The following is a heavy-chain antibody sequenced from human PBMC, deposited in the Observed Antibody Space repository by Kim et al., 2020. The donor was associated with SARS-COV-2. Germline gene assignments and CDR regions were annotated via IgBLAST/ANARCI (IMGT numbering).Heavy chain of an antibody. Sequence: DATRDRFTTARDNAKNALSLQMNSRGTEDTGVYYCARGGGAVPSYFDYWGQGTLVTVSS. CDR3: ARGGGAVPSYFDY. J-gene: IGHJ4*02. D-gene: IGHD3-16*01. V-gene: IGHV3-30*07.